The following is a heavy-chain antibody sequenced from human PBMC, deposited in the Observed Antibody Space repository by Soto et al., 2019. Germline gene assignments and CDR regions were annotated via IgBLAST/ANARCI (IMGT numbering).Heavy chain of an antibody. Sequence: PGGSLRLSCTASGFTFGDYAMSWFRQAPGKGLEWVGFIRSKAYGGTTEYAASVKGRFTISRDDSKSIAYLQMNSLKTEDTAVYYCTRDAGSDIVVVVAANIAFDIWGQGTMVTVS. D-gene: IGHD2-15*01. V-gene: IGHV3-49*03. J-gene: IGHJ3*02. CDR3: TRDAGSDIVVVVAANIAFDI. CDR2: IRSKAYGGTT. CDR1: GFTFGDYA.